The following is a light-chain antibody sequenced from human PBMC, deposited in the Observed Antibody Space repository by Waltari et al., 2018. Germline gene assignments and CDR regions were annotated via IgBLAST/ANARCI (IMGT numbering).Light chain of an antibody. J-gene: IGLJ3*02. CDR2: DVT. CDR3: ASYIAASTLV. CDR1: GTDVGRYNY. V-gene: IGLV2-14*03. Sequence: QSALTQPASVSGSPGQSITISCPGSGTDVGRYNYVFWYQHYPDKAPRLMIYDVTNRPSGVSDRFSGSKSGNTASLTIAGLQPEDEADYYCASYIAASTLVFGGGTRLTVV.